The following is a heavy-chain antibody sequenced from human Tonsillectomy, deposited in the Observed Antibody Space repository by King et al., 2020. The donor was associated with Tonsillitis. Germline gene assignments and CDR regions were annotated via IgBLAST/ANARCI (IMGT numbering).Heavy chain of an antibody. V-gene: IGHV3-33*05. J-gene: IGHJ4*02. Sequence: VQLVESGGGVVRPERSLRLSCAASGFTFSSYDIHWVRQAPGKALEWVAVISYDGSYKYYADSVQGRFTISRDNSKNTRYLQMNSLRAEDTAVYYCARDRDDYIFDYWGQGTLVTVSS. CDR3: ARDRDDYIFDY. CDR2: ISYDGSYK. CDR1: GFTFSSYD. D-gene: IGHD4/OR15-4a*01.